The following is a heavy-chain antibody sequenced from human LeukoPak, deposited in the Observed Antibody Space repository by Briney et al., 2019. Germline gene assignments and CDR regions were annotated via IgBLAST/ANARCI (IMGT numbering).Heavy chain of an antibody. Sequence: SETLSLTCTVSGDSISSVNSYWTRIRQPAGKGLEWIGLIYTSGTTNYNPSLKSRLTISLDTSKNQSSLRLTSVTAADTAIYYCAREFHYWGQGTLVTVSS. CDR1: GDSISSVNSY. J-gene: IGHJ4*02. V-gene: IGHV4-61*02. CDR2: IYTSGTT. CDR3: AREFHY.